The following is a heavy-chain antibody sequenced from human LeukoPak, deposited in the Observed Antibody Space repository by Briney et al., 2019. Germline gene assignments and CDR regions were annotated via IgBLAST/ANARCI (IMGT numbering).Heavy chain of an antibody. Sequence: PGGSLRLSCAASGFTFSSYAMHWVRQAPGKGLEWVAVISYDGSNKYYADSVKGRFTISRDNSKNTVYLQMDSLRAEDTAVYYCARDKNVLRFLEWPKHDAFDIWGQGTMVTVSS. CDR3: ARDKNVLRFLEWPKHDAFDI. V-gene: IGHV3-30-3*01. CDR2: ISYDGSNK. CDR1: GFTFSSYA. D-gene: IGHD3-3*01. J-gene: IGHJ3*02.